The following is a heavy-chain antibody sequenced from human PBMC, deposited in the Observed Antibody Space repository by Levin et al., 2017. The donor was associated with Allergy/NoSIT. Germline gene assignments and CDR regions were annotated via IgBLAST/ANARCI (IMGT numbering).Heavy chain of an antibody. CDR2: INWSGGST. CDR1: GFTFDDHA. CDR3: VRGRDYYSIFWYDH. D-gene: IGHD3-10*01. Sequence: GGSLRLSCVASGFTFDDHAMSWVRQVPGKGLEWVSDINWSGGSTAYADSVKGRFTISRDNAKNSLYLQMNSLSAEDTAFYFCVRGRDYYSIFWYDHWGQGTLVTVSS. V-gene: IGHV3-20*04. J-gene: IGHJ5*02.